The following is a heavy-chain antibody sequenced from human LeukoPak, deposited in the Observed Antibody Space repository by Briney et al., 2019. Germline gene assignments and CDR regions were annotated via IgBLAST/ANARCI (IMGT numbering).Heavy chain of an antibody. V-gene: IGHV4-34*01. D-gene: IGHD6-13*01. CDR3: AREEAYSSRLFDP. CDR2: INHSGST. J-gene: IGHJ5*02. CDR1: GGSFSGYY. Sequence: SETLSLTCAVYGGSFSGYYWSWIRQPPGKGLGWIGEINHSGSTNYNPSLKSRVTISVDTSKNQFSLKLSSVTAADTAVYYCAREEAYSSRLFDPWGQGTLVTVSS.